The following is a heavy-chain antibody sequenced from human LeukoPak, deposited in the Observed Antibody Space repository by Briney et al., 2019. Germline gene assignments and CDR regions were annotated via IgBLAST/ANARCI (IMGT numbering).Heavy chain of an antibody. CDR2: IIGSGGNT. CDR1: GFTFSSYA. Sequence: QTGGSLSLSCAASGFTFSSYAMSWVRQAPGKGLEWVSAIIGSGGNTYYADSVKGRFTPSINNSTNPLYQQTNRLRVEDPAVYYCAKFSNYYGDYGYLDYWGQRTLVTDSS. D-gene: IGHD4-17*01. J-gene: IGHJ4*02. V-gene: IGHV3-23*01. CDR3: AKFSNYYGDYGYLDY.